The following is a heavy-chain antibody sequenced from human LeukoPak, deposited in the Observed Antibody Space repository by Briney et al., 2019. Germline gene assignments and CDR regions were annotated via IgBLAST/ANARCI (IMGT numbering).Heavy chain of an antibody. J-gene: IGHJ4*02. D-gene: IGHD3-10*01. CDR2: IWYDGSNK. CDR1: GFTFSSYG. CDR3: ARDYYGSGSYSRIDY. Sequence: GGSLRLSCAASGFTFSSYGMHWVRQAPGKGLEWVAVIWYDGSNKYYADSVKGRFTISRDNSKNTLYLQMNSLRAEDTAVYYCARDYYGSGSYSRIDYWGQGTLVTVSS. V-gene: IGHV3-33*01.